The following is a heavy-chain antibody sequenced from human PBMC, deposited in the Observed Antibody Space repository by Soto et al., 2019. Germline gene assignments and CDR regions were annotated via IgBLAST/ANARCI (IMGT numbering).Heavy chain of an antibody. CDR3: ARKGGEGYSSSWYVWGWFDP. D-gene: IGHD6-13*01. Sequence: QVQLVQSGAEVKKPGSSVKVSCKASGGTFSSYAISWVRQAPGQGLEWMGGIIPIFGTANYAQKFQGRVTITADESTSTAYMGLSRLRSEDTGVYYCARKGGEGYSSSWYVWGWFDPWGQGTLVTVSS. J-gene: IGHJ5*02. V-gene: IGHV1-69*01. CDR1: GGTFSSYA. CDR2: IIPIFGTA.